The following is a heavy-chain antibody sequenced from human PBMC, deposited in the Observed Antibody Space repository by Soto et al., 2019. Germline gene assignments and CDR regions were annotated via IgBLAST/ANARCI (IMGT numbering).Heavy chain of an antibody. CDR3: ARGPRRTYYYDSSGYSGWFDP. CDR2: INHSGST. Sequence: PSETLSLTCAVYGGSFSGYYWSWIRQPPGKXLEWIGEINHSGSTNYNPSLKSRVTISVDTSKNQFSLKLSSVTAADTAVYYCARGPRRTYYYDSSGYSGWFDPWGQGTLVTVSS. D-gene: IGHD3-22*01. CDR1: GGSFSGYY. J-gene: IGHJ5*02. V-gene: IGHV4-34*01.